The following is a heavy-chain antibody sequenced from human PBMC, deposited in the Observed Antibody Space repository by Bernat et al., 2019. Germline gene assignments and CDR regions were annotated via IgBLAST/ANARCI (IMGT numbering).Heavy chain of an antibody. CDR1: GFTFSSYA. J-gene: IGHJ4*02. CDR3: AKDLAGGYGPLIPSQVSPLDY. CDR2: ISGSGGST. D-gene: IGHD5-12*01. V-gene: IGHV3-23*01. Sequence: EVQLLESGGGLVQPGGSLRLSCAASGFTFSSYAMSWVRQAPGKGLEWVSAISGSGGSTYYAASVKGRFTISRDNSKNPLYLQMNSLRAEETAVYYCAKDLAGGYGPLIPSQVSPLDYWGQGTLVTVSS.